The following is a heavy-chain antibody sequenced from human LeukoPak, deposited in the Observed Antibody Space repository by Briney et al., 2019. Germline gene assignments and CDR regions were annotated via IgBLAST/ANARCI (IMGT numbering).Heavy chain of an antibody. V-gene: IGHV3-11*01. CDR3: ARAPSYDAFDI. D-gene: IGHD3-10*01. CDR2: ISSSGSTI. CDR1: GFTFSDYC. Sequence: PGGSLRLSCAASGFTFSDYCMTWIRQAPGKGLEWVSYISSSGSTIYYADSVKGRFTISRDNAKNSLYLQMNSLRAEDTAVYYCARAPSYDAFDIWGQGTMVTVSS. J-gene: IGHJ3*02.